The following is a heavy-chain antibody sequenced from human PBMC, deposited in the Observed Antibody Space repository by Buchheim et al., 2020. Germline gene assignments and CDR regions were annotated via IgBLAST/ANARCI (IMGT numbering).Heavy chain of an antibody. V-gene: IGHV3-33*08. CDR3: ARDANTAMVRYYYYYGMDV. CDR1: GGSISSGGYY. CDR2: IWYDGSNK. J-gene: IGHJ6*02. Sequence: QVQLQESGPGLVKPSQTLSLTCTVSGGSISSGGYYWSWVRQAPGKGLEWVAVIWYDGSNKYYADSVKGRFTISRDNSKNTLYLQMNSLRAEDTAVYYCARDANTAMVRYYYYYGMDVWGQGTT. D-gene: IGHD5-18*01.